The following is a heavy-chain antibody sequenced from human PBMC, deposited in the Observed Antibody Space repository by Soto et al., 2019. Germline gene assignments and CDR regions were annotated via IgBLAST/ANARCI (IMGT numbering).Heavy chain of an antibody. CDR2: IKSKTDGGTT. J-gene: IGHJ4*01. CDR1: GFTFSNAW. V-gene: IGHV3-15*07. Sequence: GGSLGLSCAASGFTFSNAWINWVRQAPGKGLEWVGRIKSKTDGGTTDYAEPVKGRFAISRDDSNNMVYLQMNSLKIEDTAVYYCTTDSYSTIIIVRFEYWGHGTLVTVSS. D-gene: IGHD3-22*01. CDR3: TTDSYSTIIIVRFEY.